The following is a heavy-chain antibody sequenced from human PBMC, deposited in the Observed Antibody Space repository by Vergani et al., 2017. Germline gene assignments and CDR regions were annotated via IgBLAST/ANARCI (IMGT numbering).Heavy chain of an antibody. V-gene: IGHV4-38-2*01. J-gene: IGHJ3*02. Sequence: QVQLQESGPGLVKPSETLSLTCAVSGYSISSGYYWGWIRQPPGKGLEWIGSIHHSGSTYYNPSLKSRVTISVDTSKNQFSLKLSSVTAADTAVYYCARHGSPTYYYDSSGYYLGAFDIWGQGTMVTVSS. CDR3: ARHGSPTYYYDSSGYYLGAFDI. D-gene: IGHD3-22*01. CDR1: GYSISSGYY. CDR2: IHHSGST.